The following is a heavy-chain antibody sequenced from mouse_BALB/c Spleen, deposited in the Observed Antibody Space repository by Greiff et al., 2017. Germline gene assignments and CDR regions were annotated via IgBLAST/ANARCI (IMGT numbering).Heavy chain of an antibody. J-gene: IGHJ2*01. CDR2: INPSNGGT. V-gene: IGHV1S81*02. CDR3: TRRDYYRSFDY. CDR1: GYTFTSYY. Sequence: VKLMESGAELVKPGASVKLSCKASGYTFTSYYMYWVKQRPGQGLEWIGEINPSNGGTNFNEKFKSKATLTVDKSSSTAYMQLSSLTSEDSAVYYCTRRDYYRSFDYWGQGTTLTVSS. D-gene: IGHD2-14*01.